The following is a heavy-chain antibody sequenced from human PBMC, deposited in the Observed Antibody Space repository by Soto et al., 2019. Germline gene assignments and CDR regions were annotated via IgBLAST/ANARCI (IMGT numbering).Heavy chain of an antibody. CDR3: ARDKNNSSSWYEFNYYYYYGMDV. V-gene: IGHV3-48*03. D-gene: IGHD6-13*01. Sequence: SGGSLRLSCAASGFTFSSYEMNWVRQAPGKGLEWVSYISSSGSTIYYADSVKGRFTISRDNAKNSLYLQMNSLRAEDTAVYYCARDKNNSSSWYEFNYYYYYGMDVWGQGTTVTVSS. CDR2: ISSSGSTI. J-gene: IGHJ6*02. CDR1: GFTFSSYE.